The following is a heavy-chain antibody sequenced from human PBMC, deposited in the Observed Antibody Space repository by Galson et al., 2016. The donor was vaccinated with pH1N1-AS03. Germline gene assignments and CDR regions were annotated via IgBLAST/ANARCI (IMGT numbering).Heavy chain of an antibody. V-gene: IGHV3-23*01. Sequence: SLRLSCAASGFTFSSYDMSWARQAPGKGLEWVSTINGAGRGTFNAESVKGRFTITRDNSKATLYLQMSRLRADDTAVYYGERSDFWGHGTLVTVSS. J-gene: IGHJ5*01. CDR1: GFTFSSYD. CDR2: INGAGRGT. CDR3: ERSDF.